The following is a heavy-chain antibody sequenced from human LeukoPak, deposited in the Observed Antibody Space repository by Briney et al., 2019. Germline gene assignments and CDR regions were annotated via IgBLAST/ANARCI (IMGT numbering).Heavy chain of an antibody. Sequence: ETLSLTCAVYGGSFSGYYWGWIRQPPGKGLEWIGSIYYGGSTYYNPSLKSRVTISVDTSMNQFSLKLSFVTTADTAVYYCARALGYCSGGSCTRGYNWFDPWGQGTLVTVPS. J-gene: IGHJ5*02. CDR3: ARALGYCSGGSCTRGYNWFDP. D-gene: IGHD2-15*01. CDR1: GGSFSGYY. V-gene: IGHV4-39*01. CDR2: IYYGGST.